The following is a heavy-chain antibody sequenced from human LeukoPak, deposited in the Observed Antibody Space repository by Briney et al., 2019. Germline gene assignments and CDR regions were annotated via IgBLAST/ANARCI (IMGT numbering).Heavy chain of an antibody. CDR3: ARGGRWELPRPYAFDI. D-gene: IGHD1-26*01. Sequence: ASVKVSCKTSGYMFTGHYMHWVRQAPGQGLEWMGWISAYNGNTNYAQKFQGRVTMTTDTSTSTAYMELRSLRSDDTADYYCARGGRWELPRPYAFDIWGQGTMVTVSS. CDR1: GYMFTGHY. J-gene: IGHJ3*02. V-gene: IGHV1-18*04. CDR2: ISAYNGNT.